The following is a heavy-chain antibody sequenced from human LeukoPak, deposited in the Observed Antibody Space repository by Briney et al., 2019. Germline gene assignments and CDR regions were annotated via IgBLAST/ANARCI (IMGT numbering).Heavy chain of an antibody. CDR1: GYTFTGYY. V-gene: IGHV1-2*02. CDR3: ASGDGLVISFGIWSPSYQWDY. CDR2: INPNSGGT. D-gene: IGHD3-9*01. J-gene: IGHJ4*02. Sequence: GASVKVSCKASGYTFTGYYMHWVRQAPGQGLEWMGWINPNSGGTSYAQRFQGRVTMTRDTSISTAYMELNRLRSDDTAVYYCASGDGLVISFGIWSPSYQWDYWGQGTLVTVSS.